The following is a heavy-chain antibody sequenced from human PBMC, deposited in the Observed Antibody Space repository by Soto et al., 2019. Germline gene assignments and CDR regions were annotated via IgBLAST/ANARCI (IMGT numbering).Heavy chain of an antibody. CDR3: ARDHSRDEEAWWLDP. CDR1: GDSITTHW. V-gene: IGHV1-46*01. CDR2: INPSGTYA. Sequence: QVHLLQSGTEVMKPGASVKVSCKASGDSITTHWMHWERQAPGQGLQWMAGINPSGTYAVYAQDFHGRLTLTRDTFTSTVYMELISLRSDDTAMYYCARDHSRDEEAWWLDPWGQGTRVTVSS. J-gene: IGHJ5*02.